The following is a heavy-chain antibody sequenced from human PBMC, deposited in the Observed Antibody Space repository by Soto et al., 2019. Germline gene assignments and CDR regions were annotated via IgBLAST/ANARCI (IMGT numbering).Heavy chain of an antibody. V-gene: IGHV3-30*18. CDR3: AKDKSTPFYYGMDV. J-gene: IGHJ6*02. CDR2: ISYDGSNK. CDR1: GFTFSSYG. D-gene: IGHD2-2*01. Sequence: LRLSCAASGFTFSSYGMHWVRQAPGKGLEWVAVISYDGSNKYYADSVKGRFTISRDNSKNTLYLQMNSLRAEDTAVYYCAKDKSTPFYYGMDVWGQGTTVTVSS.